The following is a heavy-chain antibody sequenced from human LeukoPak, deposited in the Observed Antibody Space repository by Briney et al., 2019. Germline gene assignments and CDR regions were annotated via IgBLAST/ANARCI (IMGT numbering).Heavy chain of an antibody. Sequence: GGSLRLSCAASGFTVSSNRMSWVRQAPGKGLEWVSVIYSGGSTYYADSVKGRFTISRDNSKNTLYLQMNSLRAEDTAVYYCAREVGDSSGYYQFDHWGQGILVTVPA. V-gene: IGHV3-53*01. D-gene: IGHD3-22*01. J-gene: IGHJ4*02. CDR1: GFTVSSNR. CDR3: AREVGDSSGYYQFDH. CDR2: IYSGGST.